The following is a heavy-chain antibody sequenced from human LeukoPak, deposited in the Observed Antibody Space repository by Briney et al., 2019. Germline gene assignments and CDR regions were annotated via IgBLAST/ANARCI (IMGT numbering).Heavy chain of an antibody. J-gene: IGHJ4*02. V-gene: IGHV1-18*01. Sequence: AASVKVSCKTSGYTFTSHGISWVRQAPGQGLEWMGWISANNGDTKYAQRMQDRLTVTTDTSTSTAYMDLRSLSSDDTAIYYCARDWPTVIADYWGQGTLVTVSS. CDR2: ISANNGDT. CDR3: ARDWPTVIADY. CDR1: GYTFTSHG. D-gene: IGHD4-11*01.